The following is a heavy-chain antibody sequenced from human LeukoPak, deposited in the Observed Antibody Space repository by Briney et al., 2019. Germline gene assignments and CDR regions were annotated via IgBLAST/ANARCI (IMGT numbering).Heavy chain of an antibody. CDR3: AREGRYRTNGVCSLWFDP. CDR2: ISSSSSTI. J-gene: IGHJ5*02. V-gene: IGHV3-48*04. CDR1: GFTFSSYS. Sequence: GGSLRLSCAASGFTFSSYSMNWVRQAPGKGLEWVSYISSSSSTIYYADSVKGRFTISRDNAKNSLYLQMNSLRAEDTAVYYCAREGRYRTNGVCSLWFDPWGQGTLVTVSS. D-gene: IGHD2-8*01.